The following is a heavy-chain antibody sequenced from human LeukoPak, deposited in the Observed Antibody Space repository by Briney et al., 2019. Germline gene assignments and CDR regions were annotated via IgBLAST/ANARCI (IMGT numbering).Heavy chain of an antibody. V-gene: IGHV3-48*01. CDR3: ARPYYGSGSYSYMDV. CDR2: ISSSSSTI. Sequence: PGGSLRLSCAASGFTFSSYSMNWVRQAPGKGLEWVSYISSSSSTIYYADPVKGRFTISRDNAKNSLYLQMNSLRAEDTAVYYCARPYYGSGSYSYMDVWGKGTTVTVSS. J-gene: IGHJ6*03. D-gene: IGHD3-10*01. CDR1: GFTFSSYS.